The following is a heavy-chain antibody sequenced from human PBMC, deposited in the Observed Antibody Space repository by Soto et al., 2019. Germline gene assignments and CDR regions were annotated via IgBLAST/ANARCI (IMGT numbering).Heavy chain of an antibody. CDR3: ARVTPGNNLYYFSGLDV. D-gene: IGHD1-1*01. J-gene: IGHJ6*02. CDR1: GFTFDTYG. V-gene: IGHV3-30-3*01. CDR2: ISYEGSNT. Sequence: QVHLVESGGGVAQPGRSLRLSCVASGFTFDTYGIHWVRQAPGKGLQWVALISYEGSNTYYAASVRGRFTISRDNSKNTLYLQINALRPADTGVYYCARVTPGNNLYYFSGLDVWGRGTSVTVSS.